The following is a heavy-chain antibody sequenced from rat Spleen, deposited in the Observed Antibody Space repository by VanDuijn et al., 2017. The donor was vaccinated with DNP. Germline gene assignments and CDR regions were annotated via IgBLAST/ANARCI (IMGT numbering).Heavy chain of an antibody. V-gene: IGHV3-1*01. CDR3: ARGLNYGGYSYSWYFDF. CDR1: GYSITINY. D-gene: IGHD1-11*01. J-gene: IGHJ1*01. Sequence: EVQLQESGPGLVKPSQSLSLTCSVTGYSITINYWGWIRKFPGNKMEWMGYISYSGITGYNPFLKSRISITRDTSKNQFFLQLNSVTTEDIATYYCARGLNYGGYSYSWYFDFWGPGTMVTVSS. CDR2: ISYSGIT.